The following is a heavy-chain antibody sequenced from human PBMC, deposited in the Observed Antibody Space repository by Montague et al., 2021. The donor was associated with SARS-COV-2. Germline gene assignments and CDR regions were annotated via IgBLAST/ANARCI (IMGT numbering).Heavy chain of an antibody. Sequence: SETLSLTCTVSGGSISSSSYYWGWVRQPPGKGLEWIGEIYHSGSTNYNPSLKSRVTMSVDKSKNQFSLKLSSVTAVDTAVYYCARESSGCFFRRCSRYGMDVWGQGTTVTVSS. CDR3: ARESSGCFFRRCSRYGMDV. J-gene: IGHJ6*02. CDR1: GGSISSSSYY. D-gene: IGHD6-19*01. CDR2: IYHSGST. V-gene: IGHV4-39*07.